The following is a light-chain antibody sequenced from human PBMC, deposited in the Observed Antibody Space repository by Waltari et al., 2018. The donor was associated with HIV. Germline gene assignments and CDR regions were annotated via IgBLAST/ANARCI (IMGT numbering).Light chain of an antibody. CDR2: GVN. Sequence: QSALPQPASVSASPGQSTTISCTGANTDIGLYNLVSGSRQHPDKAPQLVIYGVNTRPSGVSDRFSGSKSGNTASLTISSLQAEDEADYYCSSYTNSDILLFGGGTKLTVL. CDR1: NTDIGLYNL. J-gene: IGLJ2*01. CDR3: SSYTNSDILL. V-gene: IGLV2-14*01.